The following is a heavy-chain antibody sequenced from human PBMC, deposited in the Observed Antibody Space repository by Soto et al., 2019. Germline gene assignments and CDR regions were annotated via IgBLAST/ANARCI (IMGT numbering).Heavy chain of an antibody. CDR2: ISGSGGST. V-gene: IGHV3-23*01. J-gene: IGHJ5*02. D-gene: IGHD6-13*01. CDR3: AKVPGSSPPGENWFDP. Sequence: PGGSLRLSCAASGFTFSSYAMSWVRQAPGKGLEWVSAISGSGGSTYYADSVKGRFTISRDNSKNTLYLQMNSLRAEDTAVYYCAKVPGSSPPGENWFDPWGQGTLVTVS. CDR1: GFTFSSYA.